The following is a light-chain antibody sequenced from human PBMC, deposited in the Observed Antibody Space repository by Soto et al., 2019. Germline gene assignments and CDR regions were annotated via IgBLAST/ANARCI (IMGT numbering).Light chain of an antibody. CDR2: GAS. CDR1: QSVSGSY. J-gene: IGKJ3*01. CDR3: QQYGT. Sequence: EIVLTQSPGTLSLSPGERVSLSCRASQSVSGSYLAWYQQKPGQAPSLLIYGASSRATGIPDRFSGSGSGTDFALTISRLEPGDFAVYYCQQYGTFGPGTKVDIK. V-gene: IGKV3-20*01.